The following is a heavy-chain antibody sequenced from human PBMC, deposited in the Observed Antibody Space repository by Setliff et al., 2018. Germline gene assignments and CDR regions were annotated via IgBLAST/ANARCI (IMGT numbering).Heavy chain of an antibody. J-gene: IGHJ6*02. CDR3: ARDQWVRSPPLYFSYSMDV. V-gene: IGHV4-4*07. CDR1: GGSIINSYY. Sequence: NPSETLSLTCTVSGGSIINSYYWSWIRQPAGKGLEWIGRISTSGNTNYNPSLKSRVTVSLDTSKNQFSLKLISMTAADTAVYYCARDQWVRSPPLYFSYSMDVWGQGTTVTVSS. D-gene: IGHD5-12*01. CDR2: ISTSGNT.